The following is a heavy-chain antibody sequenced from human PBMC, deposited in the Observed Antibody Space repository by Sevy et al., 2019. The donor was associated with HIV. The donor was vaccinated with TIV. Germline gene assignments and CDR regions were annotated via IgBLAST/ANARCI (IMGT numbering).Heavy chain of an antibody. CDR3: ARLRDILVIPAGGYFDY. J-gene: IGHJ4*02. V-gene: IGHV4-38-2*01. CDR1: GYSIRSGYY. Sequence: TLSHTCAVSGYSIRSGYYWGWIRQSPGKGLEWIGSIYESGRTFYNPSLESRVTMSVDTSKNQFSLQVNSVTAADAAVYYCARLRDILVIPAGGYFDYWGQGTLVTVSS. CDR2: IYESGRT. D-gene: IGHD2-2*01.